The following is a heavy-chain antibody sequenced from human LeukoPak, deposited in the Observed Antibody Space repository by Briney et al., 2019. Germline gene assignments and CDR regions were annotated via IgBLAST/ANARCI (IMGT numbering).Heavy chain of an antibody. CDR2: INHSGST. CDR3: ARPRGAAIFDY. D-gene: IGHD3-10*01. J-gene: IGHJ4*02. Sequence: SGTLSLTCAVYGGSFSGYYWSWIRQPPGKGLEWIGEINHSGSTNYNPSLKSRVTISVDTSKNQFSLKLSSVTAADTAVYYCARPRGAAIFDYWGQGTLVTVSS. CDR1: GGSFSGYY. V-gene: IGHV4-34*01.